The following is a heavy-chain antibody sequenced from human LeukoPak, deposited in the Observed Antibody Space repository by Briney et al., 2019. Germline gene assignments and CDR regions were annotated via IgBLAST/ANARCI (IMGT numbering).Heavy chain of an antibody. CDR3: ARERVLSSYYYYYGMDV. CDR1: GGSFSGYY. D-gene: IGHD3-16*02. J-gene: IGHJ6*02. Sequence: SETLSLTCAVYGGSFSGYYWSWIRQPPGKGLEWIGEINHSGSTNYNPSLKSRVTISVDTSKNQFSLKRSSVTAADTAVYYCARERVLSSYYYYYGMDVWGQGTTVTVSS. CDR2: INHSGST. V-gene: IGHV4-34*01.